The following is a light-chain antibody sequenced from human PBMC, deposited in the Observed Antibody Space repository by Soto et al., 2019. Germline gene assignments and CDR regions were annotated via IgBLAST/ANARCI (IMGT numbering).Light chain of an antibody. CDR1: NIASKS. V-gene: IGLV3-21*02. Sequence: SYELTQAPSVSVAPGQTATITCGGNNIASKSVHWYQQKPGQAPVLVVYDDSDRPSGIPERFSGSNSGNTATLTISRVEAGDEADYYCQVWDNSSDRPVFGGGTKLTVL. CDR2: DDS. J-gene: IGLJ3*02. CDR3: QVWDNSSDRPV.